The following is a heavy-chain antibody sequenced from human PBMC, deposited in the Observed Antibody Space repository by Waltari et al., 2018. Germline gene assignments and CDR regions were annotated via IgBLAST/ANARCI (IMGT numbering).Heavy chain of an antibody. CDR1: GFTFSSSG. J-gene: IGHJ4*02. CDR2: IWYDGSNK. D-gene: IGHD3-10*01. CDR3: AKLSSLSGADY. Sequence: QVQLVESGGGVVQPGRSLRLSCAASGFTFSSSGMHWVRQAPGKGLEWVAVIWYDGSNKYYADSVKGRFTISRDNSKNTLYLQMNSLRAEDTAVYYCAKLSSLSGADYWGQGTLVTVSS. V-gene: IGHV3-30*18.